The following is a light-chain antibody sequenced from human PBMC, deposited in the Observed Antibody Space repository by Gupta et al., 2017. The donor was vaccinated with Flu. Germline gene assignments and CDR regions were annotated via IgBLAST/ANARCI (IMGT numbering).Light chain of an antibody. CDR2: GNT. CDR3: QTYDSTLRLYV. CDR1: SSDVGAGYD. Sequence: SSSDVGAGYDVHWYQQFPGAAPRLLIYGNTNRPSGVPDRFSATKSGTSASLTITGLQVEDEADYFCQTYDSTLRLYVFGSGTKVSVL. V-gene: IGLV1-40*01. J-gene: IGLJ1*01.